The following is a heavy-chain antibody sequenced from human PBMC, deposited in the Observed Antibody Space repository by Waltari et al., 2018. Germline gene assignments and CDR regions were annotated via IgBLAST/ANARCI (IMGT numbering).Heavy chain of an antibody. CDR3: ARCLALWLHYFDY. D-gene: IGHD5-18*01. CDR1: GGSFSGYY. CDR2: INHSGST. V-gene: IGHV4-34*01. Sequence: QVQLQQWGAGLLKPSETLSLTCAVYGGSFSGYYWSWIRQPPGKGLEWIGEINHSGSTNYNPSLKSRVTISVDTSKNQFSLKLSSVTAADTAVYYCARCLALWLHYFDYWGQGTLVTVSS. J-gene: IGHJ4*02.